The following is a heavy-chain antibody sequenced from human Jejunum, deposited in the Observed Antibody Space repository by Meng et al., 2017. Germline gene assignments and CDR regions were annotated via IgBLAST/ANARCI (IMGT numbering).Heavy chain of an antibody. Sequence: QVQLVQAGSEVKKPGASVKISCKASGYIFTSYYFHWVWQAPGQGLEWMGLISPTDGSTTYAQKFQARVTMTTDTSTSTVYMDLSSLRSDDTAVYYCARDSSAYWFDYWGQGTLVTVSS. D-gene: IGHD3-22*01. CDR3: ARDSSAYWFDY. CDR1: GYIFTSYY. V-gene: IGHV1-46*01. CDR2: ISPTDGST. J-gene: IGHJ4*02.